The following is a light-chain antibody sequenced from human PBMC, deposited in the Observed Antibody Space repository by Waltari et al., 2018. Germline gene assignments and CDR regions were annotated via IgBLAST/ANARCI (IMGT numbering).Light chain of an antibody. V-gene: IGKV2-28*01. CDR3: MQARQTPYT. Sequence: IVMTQSPLSLPVTPGEAASISCRASQSLLDRNGYNYWDWSLQKPGQSPQLLIYLGSTRASGVPDRFSGDASGTQFTLRISRVEAEDVGVYYCMQARQTPYTFGQGTKLEIK. CDR1: QSLLDRNGYNY. J-gene: IGKJ2*01. CDR2: LGS.